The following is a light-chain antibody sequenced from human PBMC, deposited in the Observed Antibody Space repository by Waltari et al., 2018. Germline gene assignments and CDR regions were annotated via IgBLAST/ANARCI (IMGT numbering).Light chain of an antibody. CDR1: KLGNTF. CDR3: LAWDSSTAWT. J-gene: IGLJ1*01. V-gene: IGLV3-1*01. Sequence: SYDLTQPPSVSVSPGQTASITCSGNKLGNTFASWYQQRPGQSPVLVIYQDKKRPSGIPERFSGSNSGYTATLTISGARPMDEADYYCLAWDSSTAWTFGTGTRVTVL. CDR2: QDK.